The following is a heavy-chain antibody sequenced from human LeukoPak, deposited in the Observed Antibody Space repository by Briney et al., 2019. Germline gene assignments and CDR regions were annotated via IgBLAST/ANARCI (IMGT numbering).Heavy chain of an antibody. CDR3: AKVGPTYYYGSGAYFDY. D-gene: IGHD3-10*01. J-gene: IGHJ4*02. CDR2: ISYDGSNK. V-gene: IGHV3-30*18. Sequence: GGSLRLSCAASGFTFSSYSMNWVRQAPGKGLEWVAIISYDGSNKYYADSVKGRFIISRDNSKNTLYLQMNSLRAEDTAVYYCAKVGPTYYYGSGAYFDYWGQGTLVTVSS. CDR1: GFTFSSYS.